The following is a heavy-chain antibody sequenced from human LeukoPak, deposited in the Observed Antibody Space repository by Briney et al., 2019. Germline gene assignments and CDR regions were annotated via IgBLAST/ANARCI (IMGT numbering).Heavy chain of an antibody. CDR3: ARRSYDSSGYYYFF. V-gene: IGHV4-61*09. Sequence: SETLSLTCTVSGGSISSGSYYWSWIRQPAGKGLEWIGHIYTSGSTNYNPSLKSRVTISVDTSKNQFSLKLSSVTAADTAVYYCARRSYDSSGYYYFFWGQGTLVTVSS. D-gene: IGHD3-22*01. J-gene: IGHJ4*02. CDR1: GGSISSGSYY. CDR2: IYTSGST.